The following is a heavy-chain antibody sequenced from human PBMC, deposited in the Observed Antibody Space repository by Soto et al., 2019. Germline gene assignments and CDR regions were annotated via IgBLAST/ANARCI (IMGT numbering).Heavy chain of an antibody. V-gene: IGHV3-30*18. CDR3: AKNFIPLSPDLSFDS. J-gene: IGHJ4*02. Sequence: QVQLVESGGGVVQPGGSLSLSCAASGFTFRCYGMHWARQVPVRGLEWVAVISYDGSYKSYEDSVKARFTISRDNYNNTLHLQMDSLRAEDTAVYYCAKNFIPLSPDLSFDSWGQGTLVTVSS. CDR1: GFTFRCYG. CDR2: ISYDGSYK. D-gene: IGHD3-16*01.